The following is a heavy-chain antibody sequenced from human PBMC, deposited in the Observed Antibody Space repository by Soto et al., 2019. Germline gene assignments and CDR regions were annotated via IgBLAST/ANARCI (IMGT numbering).Heavy chain of an antibody. D-gene: IGHD6-25*01. Sequence: QVQLVESGGGVVQPGRSLRLSCAASGFTFSSYGMHWVRQAPGKGLDWVAVISYDGSNKYYADSVKGRFTISRDNSKNTLYLQMNSLRAEDTAVYYCATDRRPNYYYGMDVWGQGTTVTVSS. CDR2: ISYDGSNK. CDR1: GFTFSSYG. J-gene: IGHJ6*02. CDR3: ATDRRPNYYYGMDV. V-gene: IGHV3-30*03.